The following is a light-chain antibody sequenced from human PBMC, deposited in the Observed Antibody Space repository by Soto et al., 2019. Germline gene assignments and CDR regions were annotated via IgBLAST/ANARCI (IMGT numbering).Light chain of an antibody. CDR3: QQYGSSQVT. J-gene: IGKJ5*01. CDR2: GAS. V-gene: IGKV3-20*01. CDR1: QTVDTH. Sequence: EIVMTQSPATLSVSPGESVTLSCRDSQTVDTHVAWYQQKRGQAPRLLIYGASSRAAGIPDRFSGSGSGTDFTLTISRLEPEDFAVYYCQQYGSSQVTCGRGTDWR.